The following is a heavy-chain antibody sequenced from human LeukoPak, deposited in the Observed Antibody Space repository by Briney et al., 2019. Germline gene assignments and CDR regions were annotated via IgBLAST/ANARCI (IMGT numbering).Heavy chain of an antibody. CDR1: GCSFTSYW. J-gene: IGHJ4*02. CDR3: ARRDCSGGSCYRDYYFDY. D-gene: IGHD2-15*01. V-gene: IGHV5-51*01. CDR2: IYPGDSDT. Sequence: GESLKISCKGSGCSFTSYWIGWVRQMPGKGLEWMGIIYPGDSDTRYSPSFQGQVTISADKSISTAYLQWSSLKASDTAMYYCARRDCSGGSCYRDYYFDYWGQGTLVTVSS.